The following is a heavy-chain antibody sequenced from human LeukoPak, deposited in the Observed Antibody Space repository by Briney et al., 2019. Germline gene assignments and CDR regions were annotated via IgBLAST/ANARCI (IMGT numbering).Heavy chain of an antibody. CDR3: ARGSRYHDWLSPLDS. D-gene: IGHD3-9*01. Sequence: ASVKVSCKASGYAFSACDMHWVRQAPGQGREWMGWLNPQTGDTHFAQKFQGRVTFTRDTSISTAYMAMSRLRSDDTAVFYCARGSRYHDWLSPLDSWGQGTLVTVSS. CDR1: GYAFSACD. J-gene: IGHJ4*02. CDR2: LNPQTGDT. V-gene: IGHV1-2*02.